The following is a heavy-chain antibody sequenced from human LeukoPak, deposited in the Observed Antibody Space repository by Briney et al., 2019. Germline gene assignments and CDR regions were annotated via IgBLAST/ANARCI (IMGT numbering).Heavy chain of an antibody. V-gene: IGHV4-61*02. D-gene: IGHD3-3*01. CDR1: GGSISSGSYY. CDR2: IYTSGST. CDR3: ARGTIFGVVIIDY. Sequence: PSETLSLTCTVSGGSISSGSYYWSWIRQPAGKGLEWIGRIYTSGSTNYNPSLKSRVTISVDTSKNQFSLKLSSVTAADTAVYYCARGTIFGVVIIDYWGQGTLVTVSS. J-gene: IGHJ4*02.